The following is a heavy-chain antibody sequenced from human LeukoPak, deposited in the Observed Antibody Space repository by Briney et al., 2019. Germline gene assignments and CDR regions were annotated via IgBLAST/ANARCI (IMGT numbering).Heavy chain of an antibody. CDR1: GGSISSYY. V-gene: IGHV4-4*08. D-gene: IGHD2-2*01. CDR3: ARDNNIVVVPAAYNWFDP. J-gene: IGHJ5*02. Sequence: SETLSLTCTVSGGSISSYYWSWIRQPPGKGLEWIGRIYTSGSTNYNPSLKSRVTISVDTSKNQFSLKLSSVTAADTAVYYCARDNNIVVVPAAYNWFDPWGQGTLVTVSS. CDR2: IYTSGST.